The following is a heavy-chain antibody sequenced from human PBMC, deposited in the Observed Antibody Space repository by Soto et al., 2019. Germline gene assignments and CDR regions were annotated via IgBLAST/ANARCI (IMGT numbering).Heavy chain of an antibody. CDR1: GYTFTSYG. CDR2: ISAYNGNT. CDR3: ARGIRSYDILTRHYYYYGMDV. D-gene: IGHD3-9*01. J-gene: IGHJ6*02. V-gene: IGHV1-18*04. Sequence: ASVKVSCKXSGYTFTSYGISWVRQAPRQGLEWMGWISAYNGNTNYAQKLQGRVTMTTDTSTSTAYMELRSLRSDDTAVYYCARGIRSYDILTRHYYYYGMDVWGQGTTVTVS.